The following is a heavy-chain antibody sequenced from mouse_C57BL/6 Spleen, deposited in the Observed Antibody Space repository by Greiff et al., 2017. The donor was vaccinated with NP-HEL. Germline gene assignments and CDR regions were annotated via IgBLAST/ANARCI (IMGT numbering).Heavy chain of an antibody. CDR2: ISDGGSYT. V-gene: IGHV5-4*03. D-gene: IGHD3-3*01. CDR3: ARGGDEAMDY. Sequence: EVKLVESGGGLVKPGGSLKLSCAASGFTFSSYAMSWVRQTPEKRLEWVATISDGGSYTYYPDNVKGRFTISRDNAKNNLYLQMSHLKSEDTAMYYCARGGDEAMDYWGQGTSVTVSS. J-gene: IGHJ4*01. CDR1: GFTFSSYA.